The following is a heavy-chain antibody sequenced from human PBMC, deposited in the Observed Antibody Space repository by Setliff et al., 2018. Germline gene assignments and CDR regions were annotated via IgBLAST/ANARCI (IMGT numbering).Heavy chain of an antibody. V-gene: IGHV3-23*03. Sequence: GGSLRLSCAASGFTFSSYWMSWVRQAPGKGLEWVSGIDQASHPYYPDSMKGRFAIARDNSRNTISLQINDLRAEDTATYYCAKDRVNDGIWDFDSWGQGLLVTVSS. CDR1: GFTFSSYW. CDR3: AKDRVNDGIWDFDS. D-gene: IGHD1-20*01. CDR2: IDQASHP. J-gene: IGHJ4*02.